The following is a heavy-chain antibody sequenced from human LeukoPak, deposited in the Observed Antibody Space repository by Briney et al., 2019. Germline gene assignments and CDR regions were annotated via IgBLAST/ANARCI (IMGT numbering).Heavy chain of an antibody. CDR1: GFTFSNYA. D-gene: IGHD3-9*01. V-gene: IGHV3-23*01. J-gene: IGHJ4*02. Sequence: GASLRLSCAASGFTFSNYAMSWVRQAPGMGLEWVSAITGSGSGIYYADSMKSRFTISRDNSKNTLYLQINSLRAEDTAVYYCAKWGDYDVLTGYYVSDYWGQGTLVTVSS. CDR3: AKWGDYDVLTGYYVSDY. CDR2: ITGSGSGI.